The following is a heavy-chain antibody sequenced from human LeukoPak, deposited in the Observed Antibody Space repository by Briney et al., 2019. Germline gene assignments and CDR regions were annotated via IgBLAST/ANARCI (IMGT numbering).Heavy chain of an antibody. J-gene: IGHJ3*02. D-gene: IGHD6-13*01. CDR1: GGTFSSYA. V-gene: IGHV1-69*04. Sequence: SVKVSCKASGGTFSSYAISWVRQAPGQGLEWMGRIIPILGIANYAQKFQGRVTITADKSTSTAYMELSSLRSEDTAVYYCARDSIAAAGGNAFDIWGQGTMVTVSS. CDR2: IIPILGIA. CDR3: ARDSIAAAGGNAFDI.